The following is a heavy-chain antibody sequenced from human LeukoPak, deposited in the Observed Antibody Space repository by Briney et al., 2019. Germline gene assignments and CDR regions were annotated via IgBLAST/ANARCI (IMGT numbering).Heavy chain of an antibody. V-gene: IGHV4-59*01. Sequence: SETLSLTCTVSGGSISSYYWSWIRQPPGKGLEWIGYIYYSGSTHYNPTLKSRVTISVDTSKNQFSLKLSSVTAADTAVYYCARWRPYCGGDCYSEPAFDIWGQGTMVTVSS. CDR2: IYYSGST. D-gene: IGHD2-21*02. CDR1: GGSISSYY. J-gene: IGHJ3*02. CDR3: ARWRPYCGGDCYSEPAFDI.